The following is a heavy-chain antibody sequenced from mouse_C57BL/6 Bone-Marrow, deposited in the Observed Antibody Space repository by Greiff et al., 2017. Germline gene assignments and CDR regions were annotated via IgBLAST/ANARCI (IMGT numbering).Heavy chain of an antibody. CDR1: GYTFTSYG. CDR2: IYPRSGNT. V-gene: IGHV1-81*01. CDR3: ARWDYYYGSSFDY. J-gene: IGHJ2*01. D-gene: IGHD1-1*01. Sequence: VQLQESGAELARPGASVKLSCKASGYTFTSYGISWVKQRTGQGLEWIGEIYPRSGNTYYNEKFKGKATLTADKSSSTAYMELRSLTSEVSAVDFCARWDYYYGSSFDYWGQGTTLTVSS.